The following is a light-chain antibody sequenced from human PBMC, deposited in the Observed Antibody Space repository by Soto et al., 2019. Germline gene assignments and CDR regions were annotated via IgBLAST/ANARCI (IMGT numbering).Light chain of an antibody. CDR1: QSVSSY. Sequence: EIVLTQSPATLSLSPGERATLSCRASQSVSSYLAWYQQKPGQAPRLLIYDASNRATGIPARFSGSGSGTDVSLPISSLVPEDFAVYYCQQRSNWPPITFGQGTRLEIK. CDR3: QQRSNWPPIT. J-gene: IGKJ5*01. CDR2: DAS. V-gene: IGKV3-11*01.